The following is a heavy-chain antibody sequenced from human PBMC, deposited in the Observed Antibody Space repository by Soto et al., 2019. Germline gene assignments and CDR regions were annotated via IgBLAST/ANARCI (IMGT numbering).Heavy chain of an antibody. J-gene: IGHJ4*02. CDR3: TRSWAGYYSDN. D-gene: IGHD3-9*01. CDR2: IRGKTYGGTT. V-gene: IGHV3-49*04. Sequence: SLRLSCTASGFTFGDYAMNWVHQAPGRGLECVGLIRGKTYGGTTEHAASVKGRFTISRDDSKSIVYLQMNSLKTEDTAVYYCTRSWAGYYSDNWGQGNLVTVSS. CDR1: GFTFGDYA.